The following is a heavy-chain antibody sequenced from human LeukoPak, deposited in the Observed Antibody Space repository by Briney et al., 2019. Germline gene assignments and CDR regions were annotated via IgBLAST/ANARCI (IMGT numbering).Heavy chain of an antibody. J-gene: IGHJ4*02. V-gene: IGHV3-30-3*01. CDR3: ARDRAGTGRDY. CDR2: ISYDGSNK. CDR1: GFTFSSYA. Sequence: PGGSLRLSCAASGFTFSSYAMHWVRQAPGKGLEWVAVISYDGSNKYYADSVEGRFTISRDNSKNTLYLQMNSLRAEDTAVYYCARDRAGTGRDYWGQGTLVTVSS. D-gene: IGHD1-7*01.